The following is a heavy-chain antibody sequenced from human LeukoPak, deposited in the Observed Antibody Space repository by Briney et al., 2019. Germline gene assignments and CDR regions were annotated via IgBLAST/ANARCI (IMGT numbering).Heavy chain of an antibody. V-gene: IGHV3-7*01. CDR3: VKPYYYSSGSFN. J-gene: IGHJ4*02. Sequence: GGSLRLSCAVSGFTFSTYWMSWVRQAPGKGLEWVATIQQEGSEKYYVDSVKGRFTISRDNAKNSLYLQMNSLRAEDTAMYYCVKPYYYSSGSFNWGQGTLVTVSS. CDR2: IQQEGSEK. D-gene: IGHD3-10*01. CDR1: GFTFSTYW.